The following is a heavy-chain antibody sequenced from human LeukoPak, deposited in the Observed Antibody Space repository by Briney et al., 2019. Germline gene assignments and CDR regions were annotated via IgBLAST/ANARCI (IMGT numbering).Heavy chain of an antibody. CDR2: ISYDGSNK. D-gene: IGHD6-19*01. V-gene: IGHV3-30-3*01. Sequence: GGSLRLSCAASGFTFSSYAMHWVRQAPGKGLEWVAVISYDGSNKYYADSVKGRFTISRDNSKNTLYLQMNSLRAEDTAVYYCARVIAVAGIAIDYWGQGTLVTVSS. J-gene: IGHJ4*02. CDR1: GFTFSSYA. CDR3: ARVIAVAGIAIDY.